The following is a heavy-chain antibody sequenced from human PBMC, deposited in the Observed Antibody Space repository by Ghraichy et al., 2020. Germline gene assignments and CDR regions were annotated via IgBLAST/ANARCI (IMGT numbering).Heavy chain of an antibody. CDR2: TSHSGGST. V-gene: IGHV3-23*01. CDR3: AKDVTNDSGWDIDY. CDR1: GFTFSNHA. Sequence: GGSLRLSCAASGFTFSNHAMSWVRQAPGKGLEWVSGTSHSGGSTYYADSVKGRFTISRDNSKDTLYQQMNSLRAEDTAVYYCAKDVTNDSGWDIDYWGQGTLGTVA. D-gene: IGHD6-19*01. J-gene: IGHJ4*02.